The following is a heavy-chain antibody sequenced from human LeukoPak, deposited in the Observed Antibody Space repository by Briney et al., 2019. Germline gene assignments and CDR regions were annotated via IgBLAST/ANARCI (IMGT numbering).Heavy chain of an antibody. CDR1: GFTFSNYA. CDR3: AKDYSSAY. D-gene: IGHD3-22*01. CDR2: IYVSAGSA. Sequence: GGSLRLSCAASGFTFSNYAMSWVRQAPGKGLEWVSGIYVSAGSAYYADSVKGRFTISKDNSKNTLYLQMNSLRAEDTAVYYCAKDYSSAYWGQGTLVTVSS. V-gene: IGHV3-23*01. J-gene: IGHJ4*02.